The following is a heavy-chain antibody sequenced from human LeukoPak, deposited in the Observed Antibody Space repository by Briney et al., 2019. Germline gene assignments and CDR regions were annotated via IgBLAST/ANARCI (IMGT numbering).Heavy chain of an antibody. CDR1: GGSIRDINSY. D-gene: IGHD6-19*01. J-gene: IGHJ3*02. Sequence: SETLSLTCTVSGGSIRDINSYWGWIRQSPGKGPEWIGNIYYSKSTYYNPSLKSRLIMSVDTSKNQFFLKLSSVTAADTAVYYCARAREAVARTLTFAFDIWGQGTIITVSS. V-gene: IGHV4-39*07. CDR2: IYYSKST. CDR3: ARAREAVARTLTFAFDI.